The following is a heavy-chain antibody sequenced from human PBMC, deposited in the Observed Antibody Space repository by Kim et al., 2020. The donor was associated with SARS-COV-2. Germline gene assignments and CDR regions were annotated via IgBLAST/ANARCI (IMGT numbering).Heavy chain of an antibody. CDR1: GFTFSSYA. D-gene: IGHD5-18*01. J-gene: IGHJ6*02. CDR2: ISGSGGST. CDR3: EKGKARWGTAMVTGGYSYYYGMDV. Sequence: GGSLRLSCAASGFTFSSYAMSWVRQAPGKGLEWVSAISGSGGSTYYADSVKGRITISRDNNKNTLYLQTNSQRAEDTAVYYCEKGKARWGTAMVTGGYSYYYGMDVWGQGTTDTVSS. V-gene: IGHV3-23*01.